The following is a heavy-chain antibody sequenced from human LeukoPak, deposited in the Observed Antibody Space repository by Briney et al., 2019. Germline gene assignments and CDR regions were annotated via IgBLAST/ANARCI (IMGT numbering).Heavy chain of an antibody. CDR1: GGSIRSLY. D-gene: IGHD3-3*01. CDR2: IFYSGST. CDR3: ARHGSGYYFFDY. J-gene: IGHJ4*02. V-gene: IGHV4-59*08. Sequence: SETLSLTCTVSGGSIRSLYWSWIRQPPGKGLEWIGYIFYSGSTNYNPSLKSRVTISVDTSKNQFSLKLSSVTAADTDVYYCARHGSGYYFFDYWGQGTLVTVSS.